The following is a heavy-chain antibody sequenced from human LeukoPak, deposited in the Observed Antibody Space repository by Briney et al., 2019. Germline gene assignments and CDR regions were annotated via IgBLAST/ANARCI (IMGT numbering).Heavy chain of an antibody. V-gene: IGHV3-23*01. Sequence: GGSLRLSCAPSGFTFSRHGMHWVRQAPGKGLEWVSAISGSGGSTYYADSVKGRFTISRDNSKNTLYLQMNSLRAEDTAVYYCAKGPSRNIAAAGTDYWGQGTLVTVSS. J-gene: IGHJ4*02. D-gene: IGHD6-13*01. CDR1: GFTFSRHG. CDR2: ISGSGGST. CDR3: AKGPSRNIAAAGTDY.